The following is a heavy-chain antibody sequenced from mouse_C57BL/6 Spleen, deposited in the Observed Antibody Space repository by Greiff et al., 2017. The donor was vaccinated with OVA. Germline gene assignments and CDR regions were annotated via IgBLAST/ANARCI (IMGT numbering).Heavy chain of an antibody. V-gene: IGHV5-9-1*02. CDR2: ISSGGDYI. J-gene: IGHJ1*03. CDR1: GFTFSSYA. D-gene: IGHD1-1*01. CDR3: TSVYSVSSYWYFYV. Sequence: EVMLVESGEGLVKPGGSLKLSCAASGFTFSSYAMSWVRQTPEKRLEWVAYISSGGDYIYYADTVKGRFTISRDNARNTLYLQISSLKSEATSLYSCTSVYSVSSYWYFYVWGTGTTVTVSS.